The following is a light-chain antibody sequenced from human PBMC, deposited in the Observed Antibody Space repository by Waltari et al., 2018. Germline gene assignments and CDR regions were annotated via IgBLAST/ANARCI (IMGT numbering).Light chain of an antibody. CDR2: KAS. CDR1: QSIGTW. J-gene: IGKJ1*01. Sequence: DIQMTQSPPTPPASAGGRVSTTSRASQSIGTWLACHQQKPGKAPKLLIYKASSLESGVPSRFSGSGSGTEFTLTISSLQPDDFATFYCQQYYSYSRTFGQGTKVEIK. CDR3: QQYYSYSRT. V-gene: IGKV1-5*03.